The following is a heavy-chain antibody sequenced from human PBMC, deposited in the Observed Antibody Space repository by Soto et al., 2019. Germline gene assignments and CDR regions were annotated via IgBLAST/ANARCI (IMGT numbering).Heavy chain of an antibody. CDR3: ASALAVASNCFDP. D-gene: IGHD6-19*01. V-gene: IGHV1-18*01. Sequence: ASVKVSCTASGYTFTSYGISWVRQAPGQGLEWMGWISAYNGNTNYAQKPQGRVTMTTDTSTSTAYMELRSLRSDDTAVYYSASALAVASNCFDPWGQGTLVTVSS. J-gene: IGHJ5*02. CDR2: ISAYNGNT. CDR1: GYTFTSYG.